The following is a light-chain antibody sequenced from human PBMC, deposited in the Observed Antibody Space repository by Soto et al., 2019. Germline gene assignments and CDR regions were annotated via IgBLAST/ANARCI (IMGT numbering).Light chain of an antibody. V-gene: IGKV3-15*01. CDR1: QSVSSSY. J-gene: IGKJ1*01. CDR2: DTS. CDR3: QQHNDWPPIT. Sequence: EIVLTQSPGTLSLSPGERATLSCRASQSVSSSYLAWYQQKPGQAPRLLIYDTSARAAGIPARFSGSGSATEFTLTISSLQSEDFAVYYCQQHNDWPPITFGQGTKVDIK.